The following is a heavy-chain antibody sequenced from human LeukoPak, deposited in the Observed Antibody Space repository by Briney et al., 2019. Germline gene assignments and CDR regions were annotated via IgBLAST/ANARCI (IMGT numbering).Heavy chain of an antibody. CDR2: INPNSGGT. Sequence: GASVKVSCKASGYTFTGYYMHWVRQAPGQGLEWMGWINPNSGGTNYAQKFQGRVTMTRDTSISTAYMEVSRLRSDDTAVYYCAREERRGTADTGSDIDYWGQGTLVTVSS. V-gene: IGHV1-2*02. CDR1: GYTFTGYY. D-gene: IGHD1-26*01. CDR3: AREERRGTADTGSDIDY. J-gene: IGHJ4*02.